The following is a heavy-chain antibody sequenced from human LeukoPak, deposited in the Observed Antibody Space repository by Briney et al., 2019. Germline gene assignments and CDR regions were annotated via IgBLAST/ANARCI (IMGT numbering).Heavy chain of an antibody. CDR2: IYYSGST. J-gene: IGHJ5*02. V-gene: IGHV4-59*08. CDR3: ARLEVVTAILNWFDP. D-gene: IGHD2-21*02. CDR1: GGSISSYY. Sequence: SETLSLTCTVSGGSISSYYWSWIRQPPGKGLEWIGYIYYSGSTNYNPSLKSRVTISVDTSKNQFSLKLSSVTAADTAVYYCARLEVVTAILNWFDPWGQGTLVTVSS.